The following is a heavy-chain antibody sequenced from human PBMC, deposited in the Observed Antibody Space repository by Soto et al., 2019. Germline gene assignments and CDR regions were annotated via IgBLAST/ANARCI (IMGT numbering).Heavy chain of an antibody. CDR3: ARGGSRNDYSNDNNWFDP. Sequence: SETLSLTCAVYGGSFSGYYWSWIRQPPGKGLEWIGEINHSGSTNYNPSLKSRVTISVDTSKNQFSRKLSSVTAADTAVYYCARGGSRNDYSNDNNWFDPWGQGTLVTVSS. CDR2: INHSGST. J-gene: IGHJ5*02. D-gene: IGHD4-4*01. V-gene: IGHV4-34*01. CDR1: GGSFSGYY.